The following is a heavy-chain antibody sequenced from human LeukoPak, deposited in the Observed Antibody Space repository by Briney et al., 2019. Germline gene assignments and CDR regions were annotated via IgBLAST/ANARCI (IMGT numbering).Heavy chain of an antibody. CDR3: VREKELTGGELDY. D-gene: IGHD3-10*01. CDR1: GFTFSSYW. J-gene: IGHJ4*02. V-gene: IGHV3-7*01. Sequence: GGSLRLSCAASGFTFSSYWMSWVRQAPGKGLEWVANIKQDGSEKYYVDSVKGRFTISRDNAKNSLYLQMNGLRAEDTAVYYCVREKELTGGELDYWGQGTLVTVSS. CDR2: IKQDGSEK.